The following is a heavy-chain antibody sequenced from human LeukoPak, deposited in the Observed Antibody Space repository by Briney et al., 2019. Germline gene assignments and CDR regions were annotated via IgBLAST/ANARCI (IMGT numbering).Heavy chain of an antibody. Sequence: GGSLRLSCAASGFTFSSYAMHWVRQAPGKGLEWVAVISYDGSNKYYADSVKGRFTISRDNSKNTLYLQMNSLRAEDTAVYYCARGSNSDYYDSSGPGGAFDIWGQGTMVTVPS. CDR1: GFTFSSYA. CDR3: ARGSNSDYYDSSGPGGAFDI. J-gene: IGHJ3*02. V-gene: IGHV3-30-3*01. CDR2: ISYDGSNK. D-gene: IGHD3-22*01.